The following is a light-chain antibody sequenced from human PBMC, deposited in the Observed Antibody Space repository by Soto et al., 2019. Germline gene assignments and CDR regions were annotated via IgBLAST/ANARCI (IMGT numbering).Light chain of an antibody. CDR3: ATWDDSLSAVV. V-gene: IGLV1-47*01. CDR1: SSNIERNY. Sequence: QSVLTQPPSASGTPGQRVTISCSGSSSNIERNYVYWYQQLPGTAPKLLIYRNNQRPSGVPDRFSGSKSGTSASLAISGLRSEDEADYYCATWDDSLSAVVFGGGTKLTVL. J-gene: IGLJ2*01. CDR2: RNN.